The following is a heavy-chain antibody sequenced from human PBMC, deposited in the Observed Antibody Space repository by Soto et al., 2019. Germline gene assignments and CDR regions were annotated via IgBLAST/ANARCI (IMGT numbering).Heavy chain of an antibody. CDR3: ASLEQWLPRDY. V-gene: IGHV3-23*01. Sequence: EVQVMESGGGLVQPGGSLRLSCAASGFTFSYYAMSWVRQAPGKGPEWVSGITGSGGNIYYADSVKGRFTISRDNSKNTLYLQMNSLRVEDTAVHYCASLEQWLPRDYWGQGTLVTVSS. CDR1: GFTFSYYA. CDR2: ITGSGGNI. D-gene: IGHD6-19*01. J-gene: IGHJ4*02.